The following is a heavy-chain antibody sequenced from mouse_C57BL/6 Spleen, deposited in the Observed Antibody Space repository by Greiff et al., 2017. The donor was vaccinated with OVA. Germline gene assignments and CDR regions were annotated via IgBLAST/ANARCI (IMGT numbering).Heavy chain of an antibody. D-gene: IGHD2-1*01. Sequence: QVTLKVCGPGILQSSQTLSLTCSFSGFSLSTSGMGVSWIRQPSGKGLEWLAHISWDDDKRYNPSLKSRRTISKDTSRNQEFLKITSVDTADTATYYCARTRGNYVDFDVWGTGTTVTVSS. CDR1: GFSLSTSGMG. CDR2: ISWDDDK. CDR3: ARTRGNYVDFDV. V-gene: IGHV8-12*01. J-gene: IGHJ1*03.